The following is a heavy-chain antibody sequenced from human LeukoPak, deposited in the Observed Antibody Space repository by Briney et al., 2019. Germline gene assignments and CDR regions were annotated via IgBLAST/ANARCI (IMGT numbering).Heavy chain of an antibody. CDR1: GGTFSSYA. CDR3: ARTVDSSGWYGYFDL. CDR2: IIPIFGTA. J-gene: IGHJ2*01. V-gene: IGHV1-69*06. Sequence: ASVKVSCKASGGTFSSYAISWVRQAPGQGLEWVGGIIPIFGTANYAQKFQGRVTITADKSTSTAYMELSSLRSEDTAVYYCARTVDSSGWYGYFDLWGRGTLVTVSS. D-gene: IGHD6-19*01.